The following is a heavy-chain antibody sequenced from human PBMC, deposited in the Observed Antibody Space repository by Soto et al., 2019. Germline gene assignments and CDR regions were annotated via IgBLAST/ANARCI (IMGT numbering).Heavy chain of an antibody. CDR3: ARSLYYDFWSGYLLAE. CDR2: ISGSGGST. CDR1: GFTFSSYA. V-gene: IGHV3-23*01. Sequence: GSLRPYCAASGFTFSSYAMSWVRQAPGKGLEWVSAISGSGGSTYYADSVKGRFTISRDNSKNTLYLQMNSLRAEDTAVYYCARSLYYDFWSGYLLAEWGQGTLVTVSS. J-gene: IGHJ4*02. D-gene: IGHD3-3*01.